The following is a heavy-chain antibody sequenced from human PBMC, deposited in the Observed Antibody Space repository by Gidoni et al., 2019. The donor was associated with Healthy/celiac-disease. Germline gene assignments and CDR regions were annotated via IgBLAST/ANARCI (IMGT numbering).Heavy chain of an antibody. D-gene: IGHD6-13*01. CDR3: AREMGLTGYSSSWYAPRFDP. CDR1: GGPISSYY. Sequence: QVQLQESGPGLVKPSETLSLTCTVSGGPISSYYWSWIRQPPGKGLEWIGYIYFTGSTNYNPSLKSRVTISVDTSKNQFSLELSSVTAADTAVYYCAREMGLTGYSSSWYAPRFDPWGQGTLVTVSS. J-gene: IGHJ5*02. CDR2: IYFTGST. V-gene: IGHV4-59*01.